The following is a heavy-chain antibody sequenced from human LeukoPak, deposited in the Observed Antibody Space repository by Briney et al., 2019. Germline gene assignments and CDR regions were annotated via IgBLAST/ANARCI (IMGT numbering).Heavy chain of an antibody. Sequence: SETLSLTCTVSGGSISSYYWSWIRQPPGKGLEWIGSIYYSGSTYYNPSLKSRVTISVDTSKNQFSLKLSSVTAADTAVYYCAGGDIKQQLVESYFDYWGQGTLVTVSS. CDR3: AGGDIKQQLVESYFDY. D-gene: IGHD6-13*01. CDR2: IYYSGST. J-gene: IGHJ4*02. V-gene: IGHV4-59*04. CDR1: GGSISSYY.